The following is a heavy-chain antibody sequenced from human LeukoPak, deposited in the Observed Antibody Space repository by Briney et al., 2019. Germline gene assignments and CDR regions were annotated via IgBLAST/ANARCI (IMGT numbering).Heavy chain of an antibody. V-gene: IGHV1-2*02. D-gene: IGHD3-10*01. CDR1: GYTFTGYY. J-gene: IGHJ3*02. CDR3: ARDKDPYYYGSGSYQTDAFDI. CDR2: INPNSGGT. Sequence: ASVKVSCKASGYTFTGYYMHWVRQAPGQGLEWMGWINPNSGGTNYAQKFQGRVTMTRDTSISTAYMELSRLRSDDTAVYYCARDKDPYYYGSGSYQTDAFDIWGQGTMVTVSS.